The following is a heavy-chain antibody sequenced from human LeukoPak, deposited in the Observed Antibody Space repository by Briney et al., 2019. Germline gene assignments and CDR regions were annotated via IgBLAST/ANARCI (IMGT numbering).Heavy chain of an antibody. CDR2: INPSGGST. Sequence: ASVKVSCKASGYTFTSYYMHWVRQAPGQGLEWMGIINPSGGSTSYAQKFQGRVTMTRDTSTSTVYMELSSLRSEDTAVYYCARDLGWLQSDYYFDYWGQETLVTVSS. CDR1: GYTFTSYY. J-gene: IGHJ4*02. CDR3: ARDLGWLQSDYYFDY. D-gene: IGHD5-24*01. V-gene: IGHV1-46*01.